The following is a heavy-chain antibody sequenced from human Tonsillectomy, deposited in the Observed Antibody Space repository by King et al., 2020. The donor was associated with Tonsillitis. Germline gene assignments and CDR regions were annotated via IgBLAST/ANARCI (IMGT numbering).Heavy chain of an antibody. Sequence: QLQESGPGLLKPSETLSLTCSVSGGSISSSSYYWGWIRQPPGKGLEWIGGIYYSGSTYYNPSLKSRGTISVDTSKNQFSLKLTSVTAADTAVYYCATIVVPATNYYYYYMDGWGKGTTVTVSS. CDR2: IYYSGST. CDR1: GGSISSSSYY. J-gene: IGHJ6*03. V-gene: IGHV4-39*01. D-gene: IGHD2-2*01. CDR3: ATIVVPATNYYYYYMDG.